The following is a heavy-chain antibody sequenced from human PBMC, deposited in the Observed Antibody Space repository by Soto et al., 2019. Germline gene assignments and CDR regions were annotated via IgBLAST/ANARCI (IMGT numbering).Heavy chain of an antibody. CDR3: ASSEPRDQWYYDSSGYPRYYYYGMDV. V-gene: IGHV1-69*13. J-gene: IGHJ6*02. CDR2: IIPIFGTA. Sequence: SVKVSCKASGGTFSSYAISWVRQAPGQGLEWMGGIIPIFGTANYAQKFQGRVTITADESTSTAYMELSSLRSEDTAVYYCASSEPRDQWYYDSSGYPRYYYYGMDVWGQGTTVTVSS. D-gene: IGHD3-22*01. CDR1: GGTFSSYA.